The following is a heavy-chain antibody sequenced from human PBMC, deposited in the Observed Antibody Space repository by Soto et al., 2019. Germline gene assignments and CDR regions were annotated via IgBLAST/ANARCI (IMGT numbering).Heavy chain of an antibody. D-gene: IGHD3-22*01. Sequence: GGSLRLSCTPSGFIFSDYSMNWVRQAPGKGLERISYITTTSSTMYYADSVKGRFTISRDNAKNSLYLQMDSLRDEDTAVYYCARDSSGRQYYGMDVWGQGXTVTVYS. CDR1: GFIFSDYS. CDR3: ARDSSGRQYYGMDV. CDR2: ITTTSSTM. J-gene: IGHJ6*02. V-gene: IGHV3-48*02.